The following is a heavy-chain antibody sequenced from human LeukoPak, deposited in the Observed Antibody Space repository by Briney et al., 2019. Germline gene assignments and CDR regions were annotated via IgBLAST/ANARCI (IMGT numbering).Heavy chain of an antibody. CDR3: ARDHCTNGVCYESRVYFDY. CDR1: GGSICSYY. V-gene: IGHV4-4*07. CDR2: IYTSGST. J-gene: IGHJ4*02. Sequence: PSETLSLTCTVSGGSICSYYWSWVRQPAGKGLEWIGRIYTSGSTNYNPSLKSRVTMSVDTSKNQFSLKLSSVAAADTAVYYCARDHCTNGVCYESRVYFDYWGQGTLVTVSS. D-gene: IGHD2-8*01.